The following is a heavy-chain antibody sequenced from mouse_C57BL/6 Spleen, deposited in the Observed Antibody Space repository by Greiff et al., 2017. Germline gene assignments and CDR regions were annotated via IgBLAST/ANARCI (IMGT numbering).Heavy chain of an antibody. J-gene: IGHJ4*01. Sequence: VQLQQSGPVLVKPGASVKMSCKASGYTFTDYYMNWVKQSHGKSLEWIGVINPYNGGTSYNQKFKGKATLTVDKSSSTAYMELNSLTSEDSAVYYCARRGDYDGHYYAMDYWGQGTSVTVSS. CDR1: GYTFTDYY. CDR2: INPYNGGT. D-gene: IGHD2-4*01. V-gene: IGHV1-19*01. CDR3: ARRGDYDGHYYAMDY.